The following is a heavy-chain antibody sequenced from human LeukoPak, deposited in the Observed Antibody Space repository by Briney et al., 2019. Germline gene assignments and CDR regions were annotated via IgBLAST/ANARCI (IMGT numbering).Heavy chain of an antibody. D-gene: IGHD3-22*01. J-gene: IGHJ6*02. CDR2: IYSGGST. CDR1: GGSINGYY. Sequence: ETLSLTCTVSGGSINGYYWSWVRQAPGKGLEWVSLIYSGGSTYHADSVKGRFTISRDNSKNTLYLQMNSLRVEDTAVYYCAVNDYYHSGGYPHYGMDVWGQGTTVTVSS. V-gene: IGHV3-66*01. CDR3: AVNDYYHSGGYPHYGMDV.